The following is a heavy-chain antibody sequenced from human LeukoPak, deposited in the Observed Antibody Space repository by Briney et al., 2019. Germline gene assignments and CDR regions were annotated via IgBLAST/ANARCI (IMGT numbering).Heavy chain of an antibody. V-gene: IGHV3-23*01. D-gene: IGHD3-22*01. CDR3: AKHPGSCYDSRNFDY. J-gene: IGHJ4*02. CDR2: ISGSGGST. CDR1: GFTFSSYA. Sequence: GGSLRLSCAASGFTFSSYAMSWVRQAPGKGLEWVSAISGSGGSTYYADSVKGRFTISRDNSKNTLYLQMNSLRAEDTAVYYCAKHPGSCYDSRNFDYWGQGTLVTVSS.